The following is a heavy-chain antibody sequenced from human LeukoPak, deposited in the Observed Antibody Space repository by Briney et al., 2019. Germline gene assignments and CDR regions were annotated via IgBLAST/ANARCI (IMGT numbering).Heavy chain of an antibody. CDR3: ARSELAS. CDR1: GFTFSSYA. CDR2: ISYDGSNK. D-gene: IGHD1-7*01. V-gene: IGHV3-30-3*01. Sequence: GRSLRLSCAASGFTFSSYAMHWVRQAPGKGLEWVAVISYDGSNKYYADSVKGRFTISRDNSKNTLYLQMNSLRAEDTAVYYCARSELASWGQGTLVTVSS. J-gene: IGHJ4*02.